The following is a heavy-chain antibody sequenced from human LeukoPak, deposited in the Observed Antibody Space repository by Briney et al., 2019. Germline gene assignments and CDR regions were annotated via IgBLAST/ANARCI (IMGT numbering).Heavy chain of an antibody. CDR2: IRYDGSNK. CDR3: AKGHCSSTSCYRARGYYYMDV. D-gene: IGHD2-2*01. Sequence: GGSLRLSCAASGFTFSNHGMHWVRQAPGKGLEWVAFIRYDGSNKYYADSVKGRFTISRDNSKNTLYLQMNSLRAEDTAVYYCAKGHCSSTSCYRARGYYYMDVWGKGTTVTVSS. CDR1: GFTFSNHG. V-gene: IGHV3-30*02. J-gene: IGHJ6*03.